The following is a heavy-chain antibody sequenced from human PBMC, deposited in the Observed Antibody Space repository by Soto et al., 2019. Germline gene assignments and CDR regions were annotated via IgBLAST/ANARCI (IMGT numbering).Heavy chain of an antibody. CDR3: ARHSITGTGRFDY. D-gene: IGHD1-7*01. J-gene: IGHJ4*02. CDR2: ISAYNGNT. CDR1: CYTFTSYG. Sequence: SAKVSFKASCYTFTSYGISLVRQAPGQGLEWMGWISAYNGNTNYAQKLQGRVTMTTDTSTSTAYMELRSLRSDDTAVYYCARHSITGTGRFDYWGQGTLVTVSS. V-gene: IGHV1-18*04.